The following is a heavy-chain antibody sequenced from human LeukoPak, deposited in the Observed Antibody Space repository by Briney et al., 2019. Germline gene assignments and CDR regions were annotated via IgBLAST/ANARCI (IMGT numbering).Heavy chain of an antibody. D-gene: IGHD3-3*01. CDR1: GGSISSGSYY. CDR3: ARAHDFWSGYPYFDY. CDR2: IYTSGST. J-gene: IGHJ4*02. Sequence: PSQTLSLTCTVSGGSISSGSYYWSWIRQPAGKGLEWIGRIYTSGSTNYNPSLKGRVTISVDTSKNQFSLKLSSVTAADTAVYYCARAHDFWSGYPYFDYWGQGTLVTVSS. V-gene: IGHV4-61*02.